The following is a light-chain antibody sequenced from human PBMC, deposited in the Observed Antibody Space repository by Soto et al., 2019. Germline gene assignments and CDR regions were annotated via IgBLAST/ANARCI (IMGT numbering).Light chain of an antibody. V-gene: IGKV3-11*01. CDR3: QVRDVWPT. J-gene: IGKJ1*01. CDR2: DAS. CDR1: QSVSTS. Sequence: IVLTQSPATLSLSPGERAALSCRASQSVSTSLAWYQHKPGQAPRLIIYDASKRAPGIPARFSGSGSGTDFTLTISSPEPEAFAVYYCQVRDVWPTFGQGTKVEIK.